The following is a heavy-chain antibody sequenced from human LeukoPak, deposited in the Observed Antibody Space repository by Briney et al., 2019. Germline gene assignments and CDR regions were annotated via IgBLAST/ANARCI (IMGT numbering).Heavy chain of an antibody. CDR3: ARDRGGHCSSTSCLLGAFDI. Sequence: SETLSLTCTVSAGSISSGGYYCSRIRQHPGKGLEWIGNVYYSGSTYYNPSLKSRVTISLDTSKNQFSLKLSSVTAADTAVYYCARDRGGHCSSTSCLLGAFDIWGQGSMVTVSS. V-gene: IGHV4-31*03. J-gene: IGHJ3*02. D-gene: IGHD2-2*01. CDR2: VYYSGST. CDR1: AGSISSGGYY.